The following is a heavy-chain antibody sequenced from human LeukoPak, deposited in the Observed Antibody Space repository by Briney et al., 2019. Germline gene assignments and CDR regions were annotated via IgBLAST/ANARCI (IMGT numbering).Heavy chain of an antibody. Sequence: VGSLRLSCAASGFTFSSHKMDWVRQAPGKGLEWVSYIGGGGVTIFYADSVKGRLTISRDNAENSLFLRMNSLSAEDTAVYYCAKDITYYYGSGSHTPLDYWGQGTLVTVSS. V-gene: IGHV3-48*03. CDR3: AKDITYYYGSGSHTPLDY. D-gene: IGHD3-10*01. J-gene: IGHJ4*02. CDR2: IGGGGVTI. CDR1: GFTFSSHK.